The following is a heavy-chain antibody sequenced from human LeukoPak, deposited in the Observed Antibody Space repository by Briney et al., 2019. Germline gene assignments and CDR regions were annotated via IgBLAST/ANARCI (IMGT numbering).Heavy chain of an antibody. CDR1: GGSISSYY. D-gene: IGHD1-7*01. CDR2: VYYTGST. J-gene: IGHJ4*02. V-gene: IGHV4-59*01. CDR3: PMSWNYYYFDY. Sequence: PSETLSLTCTVSGGSISSYYWSWIRQPPGKGLEWIGYVYYTGSTNYNPSLKSRVTISVDSSKIQFSLKLSSVTAADTAVYHCPMSWNYYYFDYCGQGTLVTVSS.